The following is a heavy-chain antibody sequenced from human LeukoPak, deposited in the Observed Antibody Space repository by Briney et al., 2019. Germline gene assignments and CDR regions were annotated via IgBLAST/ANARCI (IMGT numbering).Heavy chain of an antibody. CDR2: TSGSGTST. CDR3: AKESYFDSSGYFDS. V-gene: IGHV3-23*01. Sequence: PGGSLRLSCAASGFTFSSYAMSWVRQAPGKGLEWVSATSGSGTSTDYADSVKGRFTISRDNSKNTLYLQMNSLRAEDTAVYYCAKESYFDSSGYFDSWGQGTLVTVSS. D-gene: IGHD3-22*01. J-gene: IGHJ4*02. CDR1: GFTFSSYA.